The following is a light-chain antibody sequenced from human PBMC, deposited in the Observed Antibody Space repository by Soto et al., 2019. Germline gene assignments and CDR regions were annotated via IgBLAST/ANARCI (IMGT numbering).Light chain of an antibody. CDR2: GNM. V-gene: IGLV1-40*01. CDR3: HSYDSSLSAVV. Sequence: QSVLTQPPSVSGAPGQRVTISCTGSSSNIGAGYDVQWYQQLPGTAPKLLIYGNMNRPSGVPDRFSGSKSGTSASLAITGLXAEDEADYYCHSYDSSLSAVVFGGGTKVTVL. CDR1: SSNIGAGYD. J-gene: IGLJ2*01.